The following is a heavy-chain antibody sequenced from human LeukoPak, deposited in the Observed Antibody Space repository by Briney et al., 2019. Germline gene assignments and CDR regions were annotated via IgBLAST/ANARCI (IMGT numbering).Heavy chain of an antibody. CDR3: AKDRVGAAAGSDFDY. J-gene: IGHJ4*02. D-gene: IGHD6-13*01. V-gene: IGHV3-23*01. CDR1: GFTFTSYA. Sequence: GGSLRLSCAASGFTFTSYAVTWVRQAPGKGLEWVSTISGSGGGTYYADSVKGRFTISRDNSKNTLYLQMNSLRAEDSAVYYCAKDRVGAAAGSDFDYWGQGTLVTVSS. CDR2: ISGSGGGT.